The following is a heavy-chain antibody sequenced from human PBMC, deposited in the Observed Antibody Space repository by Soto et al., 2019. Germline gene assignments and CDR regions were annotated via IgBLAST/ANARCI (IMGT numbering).Heavy chain of an antibody. D-gene: IGHD3-22*01. Sequence: GGSLRLSCAASGFTFRNFVMHWVRQAPGKGLEWVAVISYAGNNIYYADSVKGRFTISRDNAKNSLYLQMNSLRAEDTAVYYCARDQHYYDSSGNPGAFDIWGQGSIVTVSS. J-gene: IGHJ3*02. V-gene: IGHV3-30*03. CDR3: ARDQHYYDSSGNPGAFDI. CDR1: GFTFRNFV. CDR2: ISYAGNNI.